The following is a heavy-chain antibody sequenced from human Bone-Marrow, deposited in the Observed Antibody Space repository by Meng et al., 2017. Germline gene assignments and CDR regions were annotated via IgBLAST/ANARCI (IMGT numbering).Heavy chain of an antibody. V-gene: IGHV3-48*03. D-gene: IGHD6-19*01. CDR3: ANDGGYSSGWYTY. CDR1: GFTFSSYE. CDR2: ISSSGSTI. Sequence: GESLKISCAASGFTFSSYEMNWVRQAPGKGLEWVSYISSSGSTIYYADSVKGRFTISRDNSKNTLYLQMNSLRAEDTAVYYCANDGGYSSGWYTYWGQGTLVTVSS. J-gene: IGHJ4*02.